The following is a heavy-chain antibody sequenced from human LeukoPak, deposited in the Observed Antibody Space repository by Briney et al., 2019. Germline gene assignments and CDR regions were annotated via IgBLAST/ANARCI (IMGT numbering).Heavy chain of an antibody. Sequence: PGGSLRLSCAASGFTFSSYWMSWVRQAPGKVLEWVANIKEDESEKYYVDAVKGRFTISRDNAKNSVFLQMNSLRVEDTAVYYCARGVYAFDIWGQGTMVTVSS. CDR3: ARGVYAFDI. CDR1: GFTFSSYW. J-gene: IGHJ3*02. D-gene: IGHD5/OR15-5a*01. V-gene: IGHV3-7*01. CDR2: IKEDESEK.